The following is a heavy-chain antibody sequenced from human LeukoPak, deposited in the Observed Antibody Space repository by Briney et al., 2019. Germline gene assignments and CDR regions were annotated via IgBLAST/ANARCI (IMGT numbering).Heavy chain of an antibody. J-gene: IGHJ5*02. Sequence: SVKVSCKASGGTFSSYAISWVRQAPGQGLEWMGGIIPIFGTANYAQKFQGRVTITADKSTSTAYMELSSLRSEDTAVYYCARVITMIVGSLNWFDPWGQGTLVTVSS. CDR1: GGTFSSYA. V-gene: IGHV1-69*06. D-gene: IGHD3-22*01. CDR3: ARVITMIVGSLNWFDP. CDR2: IIPIFGTA.